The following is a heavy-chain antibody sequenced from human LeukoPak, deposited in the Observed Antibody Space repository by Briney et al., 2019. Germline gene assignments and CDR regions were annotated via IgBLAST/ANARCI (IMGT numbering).Heavy chain of an antibody. CDR3: ARDIKLRAAAGPRITPGTY. V-gene: IGHV1-18*01. J-gene: IGHJ4*02. CDR2: ISAYNGNT. Sequence: GASVKVSCKASGYTFTSYGISWVRQAPGQGLEWMGWISAYNGNTNYAQKLQGRVTMTTDTSTSTAYMELRSLRSDDTAVYYCARDIKLRAAAGPRITPGTYWGQGTLVTVSS. D-gene: IGHD6-13*01. CDR1: GYTFTSYG.